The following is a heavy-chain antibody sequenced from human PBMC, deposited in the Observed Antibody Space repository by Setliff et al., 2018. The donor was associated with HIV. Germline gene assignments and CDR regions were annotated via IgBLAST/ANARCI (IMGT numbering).Heavy chain of an antibody. CDR2: IDSSGTT. D-gene: IGHD3-10*01. Sequence: SETLSLTCTISGGSFGVYRWSWIRQSAGRGLEWIGRIDSSGTTDYKPSLKGRVAISVETSRNQFSLRVTSVTAADTAVYYCARAVPSYYYGSGSISPSFDYWGQGTLVTVSS. J-gene: IGHJ4*02. CDR1: GGSFGVYR. CDR3: ARAVPSYYYGSGSISPSFDY. V-gene: IGHV4-4*07.